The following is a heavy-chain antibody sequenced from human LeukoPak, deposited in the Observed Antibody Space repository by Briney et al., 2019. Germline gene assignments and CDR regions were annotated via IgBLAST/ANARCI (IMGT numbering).Heavy chain of an antibody. CDR2: ISFDGNNK. Sequence: PGGSLRLSCAASGFTFTTYSMHWVRQAPGKGLEWGSVISFDGNNKYYANAVKGRFTISRDNSNNTLYLQMNSLRPEDTATYYCAKDRAPGGNYYDLSEWGQGTPVIVSS. CDR1: GFTFTTYS. J-gene: IGHJ4*02. D-gene: IGHD1-26*01. CDR3: AKDRAPGGNYYDLSE. V-gene: IGHV3-30-3*01.